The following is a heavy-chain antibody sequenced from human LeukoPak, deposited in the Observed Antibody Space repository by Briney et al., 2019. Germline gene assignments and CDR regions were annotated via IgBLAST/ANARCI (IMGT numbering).Heavy chain of an antibody. J-gene: IGHJ4*02. CDR3: AKATYSSGWYPIGY. CDR2: IYSGGST. CDR1: GFTVSSNY. V-gene: IGHV3-53*01. Sequence: GGSLRLSCAASGFTVSSNYMSWVRQAPGKGLEWVSVIYSGGSTYYADSVKGRFTISRDNSKNTLYLQMNSLRAEDTAVYYCAKATYSSGWYPIGYWGQGTLVTVSS. D-gene: IGHD6-19*01.